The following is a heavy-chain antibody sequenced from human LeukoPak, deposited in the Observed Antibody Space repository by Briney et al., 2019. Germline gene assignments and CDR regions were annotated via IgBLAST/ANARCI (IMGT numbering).Heavy chain of an antibody. V-gene: IGHV3-23*01. J-gene: IGHJ4*02. CDR2: ISGSGGST. Sequence: GGSLRLSCAASGFTFSSYAMSWVRQAPGKGLEWVSAISGSGGSTYYADSVKGRFTISRDNSKNTLYLQMNSLRAEGTAVYYCAKQTMVRGVIIRAPLDYWGQGTLVTVSS. D-gene: IGHD3-10*01. CDR3: AKQTMVRGVIIRAPLDY. CDR1: GFTFSSYA.